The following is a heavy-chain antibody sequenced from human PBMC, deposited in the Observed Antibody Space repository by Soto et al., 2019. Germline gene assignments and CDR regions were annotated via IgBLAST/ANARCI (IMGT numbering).Heavy chain of an antibody. CDR2: ISAYNGNT. D-gene: IGHD6-19*01. J-gene: IGHJ4*02. CDR3: ARGIAVAGTDY. CDR1: GYTFTSYG. Sequence: GASAKACSKASGYTFTSYGISWVRQAPGQGLEWMGWISAYNGNTNYAQKLQGRVTMTTDTSTSTAYMELRSLRSDDTAVYYCARGIAVAGTDYWGQGTLVTVSS. V-gene: IGHV1-18*01.